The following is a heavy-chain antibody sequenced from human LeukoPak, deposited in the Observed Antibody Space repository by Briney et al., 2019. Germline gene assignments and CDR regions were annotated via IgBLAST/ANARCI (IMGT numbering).Heavy chain of an antibody. V-gene: IGHV4-34*01. CDR1: GGSFSGYY. D-gene: IGHD1-26*01. CDR2: INHSGST. CDR3: AGLSGSYWNLDY. J-gene: IGHJ4*02. Sequence: SETLSLTCAVYGGSFSGYYWSWIRQPPGKGLEWIGEINHSGSTNYNPSLKSRVTISVDTSKNQFSLKLSSVTAADTAVYYCAGLSGSYWNLDYWGQGTLVTISS.